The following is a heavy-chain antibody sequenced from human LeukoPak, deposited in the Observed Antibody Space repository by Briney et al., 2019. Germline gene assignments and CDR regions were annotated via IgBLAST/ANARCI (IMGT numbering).Heavy chain of an antibody. D-gene: IGHD1-26*01. J-gene: IGHJ4*02. CDR2: IYYSGST. CDR1: GGSISSYY. Sequence: PSETLSLTCTVSGGSISSYYWSWIRQPPGKGLEWIGYIYYSGSTNYNPSLKSRVTISVDTSKNQFSLKLSSVTAADTAVYYCASVVVGILGATQDYWGQGTLVTVSS. V-gene: IGHV4-59*08. CDR3: ASVVVGILGATQDY.